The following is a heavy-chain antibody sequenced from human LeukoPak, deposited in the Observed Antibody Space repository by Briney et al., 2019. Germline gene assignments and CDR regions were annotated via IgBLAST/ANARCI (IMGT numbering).Heavy chain of an antibody. J-gene: IGHJ4*02. D-gene: IGHD6-13*01. CDR3: ARVGGSWYLRLGS. CDR2: INPNTGGT. CDR1: GYTFTGYS. Sequence: GASVKVSCKASGYTFTGYSMHWVRQAPGQGLEWMGWINPNTGGTDYAQKFQGRVTMTRDTSISTVYMELSSLRSDDTAMYYCARVGGSWYLRLGSWGQGTLVTVSS. V-gene: IGHV1-2*02.